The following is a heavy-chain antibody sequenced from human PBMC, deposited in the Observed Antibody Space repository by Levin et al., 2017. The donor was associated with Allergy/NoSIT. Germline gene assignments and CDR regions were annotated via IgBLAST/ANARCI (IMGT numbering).Heavy chain of an antibody. V-gene: IGHV1-69*01. CDR1: GGTFSSYA. CDR3: ARDFGAVGGMDV. J-gene: IGHJ6*02. D-gene: IGHD3-3*01. CDR2: IIPIFGTA. Sequence: KISCKASGGTFSSYAISWVRQAPGQGLEWMGGIIPIFGTANYAQKFQGRVTITADESTSTAYMELSSLRSEDTAVYYCARDFGAVGGMDVWGQGTTVTVSS.